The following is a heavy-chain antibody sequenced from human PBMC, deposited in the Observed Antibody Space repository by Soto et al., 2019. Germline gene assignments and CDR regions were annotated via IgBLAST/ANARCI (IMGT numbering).Heavy chain of an antibody. Sequence: ASVKVSCKASGYIFSDFGITWGRQAPGQGLEWLGWISVDNGKAHYGQKFQGRVTMTTDTTTNTAYMDLQRLKSDDTAVYYCARVESRLDYSTTPFDSWGQGTLVTVSS. D-gene: IGHD4-4*01. CDR2: ISVDNGKA. V-gene: IGHV1-18*01. CDR1: GYIFSDFG. CDR3: ARVESRLDYSTTPFDS. J-gene: IGHJ4*02.